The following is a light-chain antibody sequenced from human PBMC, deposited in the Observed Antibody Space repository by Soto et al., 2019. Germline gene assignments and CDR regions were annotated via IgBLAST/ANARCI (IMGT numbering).Light chain of an antibody. V-gene: IGKV3-11*01. J-gene: IGKJ4*01. CDR1: QSVSSY. CDR3: QQCNNWPLT. CDR2: GAS. Sequence: EIVLTQSPATLSLSPGERATLSCRASQSVSSYLAWYQQKPGQAPRLIIYGASNRATGIAARFSGSGSGTDFTLTISSLEPEDFAIYYCQQCNNWPLTFGGGTKVEIK.